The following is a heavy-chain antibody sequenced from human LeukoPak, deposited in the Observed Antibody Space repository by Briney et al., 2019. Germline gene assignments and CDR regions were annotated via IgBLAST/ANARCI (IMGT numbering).Heavy chain of an antibody. CDR2: ISGSGGST. V-gene: IGHV3-23*01. CDR3: AKGSITIFGVVIRDHYYYMDV. Sequence: GGSLRLSCAASGFTFSNAWMSWVRQAPGKGLEWVSAISGSGGSTYYADSVKGRFTISRDNSKNTLYLQMNSLRAEDTAVYYCAKGSITIFGVVIRDHYYYMDVWGKGTTVTVSS. D-gene: IGHD3-3*01. CDR1: GFTFSNAW. J-gene: IGHJ6*03.